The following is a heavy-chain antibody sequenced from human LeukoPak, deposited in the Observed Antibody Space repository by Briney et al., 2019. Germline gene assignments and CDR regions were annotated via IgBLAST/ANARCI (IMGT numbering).Heavy chain of an antibody. J-gene: IGHJ2*01. CDR2: ISRGGDT. V-gene: IGHV3-13*01. Sequence: GRSLRLSCAASGFTFTNYDFHWVRQGRGQGLEWVSAISRGGDTYYAVSVKGRFTISREDAKESLYLEMNNLSAGDSAVYYCARDLGNWYFDLWGRGTLVTVSS. CDR1: GFTFTNYD. CDR3: ARDLGNWYFDL.